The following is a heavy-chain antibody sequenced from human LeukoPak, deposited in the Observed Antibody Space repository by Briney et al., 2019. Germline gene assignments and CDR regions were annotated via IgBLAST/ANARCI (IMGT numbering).Heavy chain of an antibody. CDR3: ARHPQRSLGVTTSGPYYYAMDV. J-gene: IGHJ6*02. CDR2: IYSSGST. Sequence: SETLSLTCTVSGGSISSSTYYWAWIRQPPGKGLEWTGTIYSSGSTSYNPSLKSRVTISVDTSKNQFSLRLRSVTAADTAVYYCARHPQRSLGVTTSGPYYYAMDVWGQGTTVTVSS. V-gene: IGHV4-39*01. D-gene: IGHD2-21*02. CDR1: GGSISSSTYY.